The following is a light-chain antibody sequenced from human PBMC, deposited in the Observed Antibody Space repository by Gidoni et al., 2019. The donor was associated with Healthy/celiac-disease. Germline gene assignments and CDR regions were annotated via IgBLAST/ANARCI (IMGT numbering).Light chain of an antibody. Sequence: IVLPQSPATLSLSPGERATLSCGASQSVSSSYLAWYQQKPGLAPRLLIDDASSRATGIPDRVSGSGSGTDVTLTISRLETEDFAVYYCQQYGSSPQTFGQETRLEIK. CDR1: QSVSSSY. CDR2: DAS. CDR3: QQYGSSPQT. J-gene: IGKJ5*01. V-gene: IGKV3D-20*01.